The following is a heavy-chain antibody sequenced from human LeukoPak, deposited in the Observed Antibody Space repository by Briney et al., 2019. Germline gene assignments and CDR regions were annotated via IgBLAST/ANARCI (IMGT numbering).Heavy chain of an antibody. CDR2: IIPIFGTA. J-gene: IGHJ6*03. D-gene: IGHD3-10*01. Sequence: SVKVSCKASGGTFSSYAISWVRQAPGRGLEWMGGIIPIFGTANYAQKFQGRVTITADESTSTAYMELSSLRSEDTAVYYCARDSSGLSDYYYYMDVWGKGTTVTISS. CDR1: GGTFSSYA. CDR3: ARDSSGLSDYYYYMDV. V-gene: IGHV1-69*13.